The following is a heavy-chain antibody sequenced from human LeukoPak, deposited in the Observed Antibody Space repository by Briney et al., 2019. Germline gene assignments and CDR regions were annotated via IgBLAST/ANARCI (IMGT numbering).Heavy chain of an antibody. CDR3: AGRGSSSGTFDI. J-gene: IGHJ3*02. Sequence: SETLSLTCTVSGGSISSYYWTWIRQPAGKRLEWIGRIYTSGGTNYNPSLKSRVTMSVDRSKNEISLHLASLTAADTALYYCAGRGSSSGTFDIWGPGTFVTVSS. CDR1: GGSISSYY. V-gene: IGHV4-4*07. D-gene: IGHD3-10*01. CDR2: IYTSGGT.